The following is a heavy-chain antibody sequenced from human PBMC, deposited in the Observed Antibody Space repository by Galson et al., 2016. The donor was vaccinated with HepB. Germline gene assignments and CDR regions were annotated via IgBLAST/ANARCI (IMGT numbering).Heavy chain of an antibody. J-gene: IGHJ6*02. Sequence: SLRLSCAASGFTFSSYAMSWVRQAPGKGLEWVSSVTWNSGSMGYADSVKGRSTISRDNAKTSLYLQMNSLRPEDTALYYCAKDLSRGSGSYYSRYYYYGVDVWGRGTTVTVSS. CDR2: VTWNSGSM. CDR3: AKDLSRGSGSYYSRYYYYGVDV. D-gene: IGHD3-10*01. V-gene: IGHV3-9*01. CDR1: GFTFSSYA.